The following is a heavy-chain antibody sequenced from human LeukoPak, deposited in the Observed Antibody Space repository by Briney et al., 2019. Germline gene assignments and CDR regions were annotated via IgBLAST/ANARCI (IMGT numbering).Heavy chain of an antibody. CDR2: ISSNGVKT. J-gene: IGHJ4*02. D-gene: IGHD1-26*01. Sequence: GGSLRLSCAASGFTFSDYAMHWVRQAPGRGLEYVSAISSNGVKTYYAEPVKGRFTISRDNSKNTLYLEMGSLRAEDTAVYYCARGRGGSYDYWGQGTLVTVAS. CDR1: GFTFSDYA. V-gene: IGHV3-64*02. CDR3: ARGRGGSYDY.